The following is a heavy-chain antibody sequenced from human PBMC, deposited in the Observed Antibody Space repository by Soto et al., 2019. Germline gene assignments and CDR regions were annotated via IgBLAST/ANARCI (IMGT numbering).Heavy chain of an antibody. V-gene: IGHV1-69*02. CDR3: AIRGITLVRGFIIGSNAFDI. J-gene: IGHJ3*02. Sequence: ASVKVSCKASGGTFSSYTISWARQAPGQGLEWMGRIIPILGIANYAQKFQGRVTITADKSTSTAYMELSSLRSEDTAVYYCAIRGITLVRGFIIGSNAFDIWGQGTMITVSS. CDR1: GGTFSSYT. D-gene: IGHD3-10*01. CDR2: IIPILGIA.